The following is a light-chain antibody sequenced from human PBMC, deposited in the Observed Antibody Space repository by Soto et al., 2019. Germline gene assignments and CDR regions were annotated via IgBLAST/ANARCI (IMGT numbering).Light chain of an antibody. J-gene: IGKJ4*01. CDR2: GAF. CDR1: QSVSSV. V-gene: IGKV3-15*01. Sequence: ERVMTQAPATLSVSPGERATLSCRASQSVSSVLAWYQQKPGQGPRLLIYGAFNRATGVPARFSGSGSGTEFTLTISSLQSEDFAVYYCQQYNNWPLTFGGGTKVEIK. CDR3: QQYNNWPLT.